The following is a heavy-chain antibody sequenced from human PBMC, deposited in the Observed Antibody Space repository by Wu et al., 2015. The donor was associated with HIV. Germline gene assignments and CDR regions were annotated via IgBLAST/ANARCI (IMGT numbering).Heavy chain of an antibody. J-gene: IGHJ6*02. Sequence: QVQLVQSGAEVKKPGASVKVSCKASGYTFTGYYMHWVRQAPGQGLEWMGWINPNSGGTNYAQKFQGRVTMTRDTSISTAYMELSRLRSDDTAVYYCARSGWGIAAALRMDVWGQGDHGSPVSS. D-gene: IGHD6-13*01. CDR1: GYTFTGYY. V-gene: IGHV1-2*02. CDR2: INPNSGGT. CDR3: ARSGWGIAAALRMDV.